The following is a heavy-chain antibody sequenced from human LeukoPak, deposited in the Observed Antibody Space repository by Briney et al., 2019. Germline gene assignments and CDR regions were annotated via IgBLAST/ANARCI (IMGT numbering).Heavy chain of an antibody. CDR2: ISAYNGNT. Sequence: GASVKVSCKASGYTFTSYGISWVRQAPGQGLEWMGWISAYNGNTNYAQKLQGRVTMTTDTSTSTAYMELRSLRSDDTAVYYCARDLGYYGSGSYWSYWGQGTLVTVSS. CDR3: ARDLGYYGSGSYWSY. J-gene: IGHJ4*02. D-gene: IGHD3-10*01. V-gene: IGHV1-18*01. CDR1: GYTFTSYG.